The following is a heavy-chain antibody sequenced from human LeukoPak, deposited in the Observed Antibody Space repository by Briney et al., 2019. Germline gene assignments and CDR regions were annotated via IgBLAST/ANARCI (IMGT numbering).Heavy chain of an antibody. V-gene: IGHV4-59*01. CDR1: GGSISSYH. CDR3: ARGLHVYDILTGYYNGNWFDP. Sequence: SEPLSLTCTVSGGSISSYHWRWIRQPPGKALEWIGYIYYCGSPNYNPSLKSRVTISVDTSKNKFSLKLSSVTAADTAVYYCARGLHVYDILTGYYNGNWFDPWGQGTLVTVSS. J-gene: IGHJ5*02. CDR2: IYYCGSP. D-gene: IGHD3-9*01.